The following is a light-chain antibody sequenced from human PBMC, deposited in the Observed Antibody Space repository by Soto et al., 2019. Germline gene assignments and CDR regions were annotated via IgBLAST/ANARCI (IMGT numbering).Light chain of an antibody. CDR2: GVS. CDR1: QNIGDTS. CDR3: HQYSRSPVTFSPLT. V-gene: IGKV3-20*01. J-gene: IGKJ4*01. Sequence: EIVLTQTPATLSLSPGERVTLSCRASQNIGDTSLAWYQQKPGQAPRLLIYGVSARGTGISDRFSASGSGTDFTLTISRLAPDDFAVYYCHQYSRSPVTFSPLTFGGGSKVEI.